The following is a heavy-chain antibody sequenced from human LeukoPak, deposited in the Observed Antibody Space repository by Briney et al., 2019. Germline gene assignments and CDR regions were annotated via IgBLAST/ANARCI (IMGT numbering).Heavy chain of an antibody. Sequence: KPSETLSLTCTVSGGSLSSNSHYWGWIRQPPGAVLEWFANIFHNGSTAYNPSLKRRVTISIDTSQNQLSLRLSSVTAADTAVYYCARVGWGNVAAYPNWLDPWGQGTVVTVSS. CDR2: IFHNGST. CDR1: GGSLSSNSHY. CDR3: ARVGWGNVAAYPNWLDP. J-gene: IGHJ5*02. V-gene: IGHV4-39*07. D-gene: IGHD3-16*01.